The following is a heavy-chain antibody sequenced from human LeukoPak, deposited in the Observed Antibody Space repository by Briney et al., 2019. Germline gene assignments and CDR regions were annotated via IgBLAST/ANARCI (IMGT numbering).Heavy chain of an antibody. CDR1: GFTFSSYE. V-gene: IGHV3-48*03. CDR3: TSRIGWELLRDYGPNFDY. J-gene: IGHJ4*02. CDR2: ISSSGSTI. Sequence: GGSLRLSCAASGFTFSSYEMNWVRQAPGKGLEWASYISSSGSTIYYADSVKGRFTISRDNAKNSLYLQMNSLRAEDTAVYYCTSRIGWELLRDYGPNFDYWGQGTLVTVSS. D-gene: IGHD1-26*01.